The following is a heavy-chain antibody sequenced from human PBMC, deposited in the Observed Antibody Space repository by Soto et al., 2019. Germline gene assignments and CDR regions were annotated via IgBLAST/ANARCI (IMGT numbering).Heavy chain of an antibody. CDR1: GYSFTNYW. CDR2: IYPGDSDT. J-gene: IGHJ3*02. D-gene: IGHD3-22*01. Sequence: GESLKISCQGSGYSFTNYWVGWVRQIPGRGLEWMGIIYPGDSDTRYSPSFQGQVTISADKSISTAYLQWSSLKASDTAMYYCASQYYYDSSGSIRLGAFDIWGQGTMVTVSS. CDR3: ASQYYYDSSGSIRLGAFDI. V-gene: IGHV5-51*01.